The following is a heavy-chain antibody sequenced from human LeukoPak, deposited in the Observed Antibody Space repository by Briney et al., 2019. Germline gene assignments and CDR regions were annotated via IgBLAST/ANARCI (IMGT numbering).Heavy chain of an antibody. CDR2: IYYSGST. D-gene: IGHD5-18*01. CDR3: ARQWIQLWMLDY. Sequence: PSETLSLTCSVSGGSISRSSYYWGWIRQPPGKGLEWIGSIYYSGSTYYNPSLKSRVTISLDTSKNRFSLKLSSVTAADTAVYYCARQWIQLWMLDYWGQGTLVTVSS. V-gene: IGHV4-39*01. J-gene: IGHJ4*02. CDR1: GGSISRSSYY.